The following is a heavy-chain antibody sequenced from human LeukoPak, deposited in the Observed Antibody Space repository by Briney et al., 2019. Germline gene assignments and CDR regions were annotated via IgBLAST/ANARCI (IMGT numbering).Heavy chain of an antibody. V-gene: IGHV3-30-3*01. CDR2: ISYDGSNK. CDR1: GFTFSSYA. D-gene: IGHD6-13*01. CDR3: AREGYSSSWYIGYFDY. Sequence: GGSLRLSCAASGFTFSSYAMHWVRQAPGKGLEWVAVISYDGSNKYYADSVRGRFTISRDNSKNTLYLQMNSLRAEDTAVYYCAREGYSSSWYIGYFDYWGQGTLVTVSS. J-gene: IGHJ4*02.